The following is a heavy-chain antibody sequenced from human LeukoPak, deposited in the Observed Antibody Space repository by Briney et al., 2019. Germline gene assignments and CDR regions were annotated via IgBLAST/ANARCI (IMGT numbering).Heavy chain of an antibody. V-gene: IGHV3-30*02. D-gene: IGHD2-2*01. J-gene: IGHJ4*02. CDR2: IRYDGSNK. CDR1: GFTFSSYG. Sequence: PGGSLRLSCAASGFTFSSYGMHWVRQAPGKGLEWVAFIRYDGSNKYYADSVKGRFTISRDNSKNTLYLQMNSLRAEDTAVYYCARRYCTSTNCYSIDYWGQGTLVTASS. CDR3: ARRYCTSTNCYSIDY.